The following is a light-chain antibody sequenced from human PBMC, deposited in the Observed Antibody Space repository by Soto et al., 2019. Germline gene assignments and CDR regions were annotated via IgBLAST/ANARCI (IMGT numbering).Light chain of an antibody. CDR1: SSNIGAGYD. Sequence: QSVLTQPPSVSGAPGQTVTISCTGSSSNIGAGYDVHWYQQLPGTAPKLLIYGNSNRPSGVPDRFSGSKSGNSASLAITGLQAEDEADYYCQSYASSLSGVVFGGGTKLTVL. J-gene: IGLJ2*01. V-gene: IGLV1-40*01. CDR3: QSYASSLSGVV. CDR2: GNS.